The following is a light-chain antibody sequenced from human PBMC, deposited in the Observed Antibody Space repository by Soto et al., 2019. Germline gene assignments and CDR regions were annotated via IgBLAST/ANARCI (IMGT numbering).Light chain of an antibody. V-gene: IGKV3-20*01. Sequence: VLTQSPGTLSLSLGDRATLSCRASQTVDHAYVAWYQQRPGQAPSLLIYGASTRAADVPERFSGSGSGTDFTLTISRLEPEDSAVYYGQQYGNSPWTFGQGTKVEIK. CDR1: QTVDHAY. CDR3: QQYGNSPWT. CDR2: GAS. J-gene: IGKJ1*01.